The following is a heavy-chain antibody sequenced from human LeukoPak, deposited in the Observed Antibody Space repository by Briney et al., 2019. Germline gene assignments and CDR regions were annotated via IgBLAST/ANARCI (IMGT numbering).Heavy chain of an antibody. CDR2: ISGSGGST. CDR3: AVLVGYSYGTFDY. D-gene: IGHD5-18*01. J-gene: IGHJ4*02. V-gene: IGHV3-23*01. Sequence: PGGSLRLSCAASGFTFSSYAMSWVRQAPGKGLEWVSAISGSGGSTYYPDSVKGRFTISRDNSKNTLYLQMNSLRAEDTAVYYCAVLVGYSYGTFDYWGQGTLVTVSS. CDR1: GFTFSSYA.